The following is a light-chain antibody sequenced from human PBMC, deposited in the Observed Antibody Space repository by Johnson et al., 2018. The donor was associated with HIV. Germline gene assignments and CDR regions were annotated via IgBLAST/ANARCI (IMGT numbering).Light chain of an antibody. J-gene: IGLJ1*01. CDR3: GTWASSLSAGV. V-gene: IGLV1-51*01. Sequence: QSVLTQPPSVSAAPGQKVTISCSGSSSNIGNNYVSWYQHLPGRAPKLLIYDNNKRPSGIPDRFSGSKSGTSATLGITGLRTGDEADYYCGTWASSLSAGVFGTGTKVTVL. CDR2: DNN. CDR1: SSNIGNNY.